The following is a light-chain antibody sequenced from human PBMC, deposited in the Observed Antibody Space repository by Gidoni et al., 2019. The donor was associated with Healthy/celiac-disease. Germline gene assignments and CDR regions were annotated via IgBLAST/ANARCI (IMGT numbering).Light chain of an antibody. CDR3: SSYTSSSTLYV. J-gene: IGLJ1*01. V-gene: IGLV2-14*01. Sequence: QSALTQPASVSGSPGQSITSSCTGTSSDVGGYNYVSWYQQHPGKAPKLMIYEVSNRPSGVPDRFSGSKSGNTASLTISGLQAEDEADHYCSSYTSSSTLYVFGTGTKVTVL. CDR2: EVS. CDR1: SSDVGGYNY.